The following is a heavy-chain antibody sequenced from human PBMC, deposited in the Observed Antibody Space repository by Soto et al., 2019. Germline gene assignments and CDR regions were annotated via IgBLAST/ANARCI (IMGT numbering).Heavy chain of an antibody. CDR2: IYPGDSDT. J-gene: IGHJ6*02. V-gene: IGHV5-51*01. CDR3: ARGYCTNGVCHYYYGMDV. CDR1: GYSFTSYW. Sequence: GESLKISCKGSGYSFTSYWIGWVRQMPGKGLEWMGIIYPGDSDTRYSPSFQGQVTISADKSISTAYLQWSSLKASDTAMYYCARGYCTNGVCHYYYGMDVWGQGTTVTVSS. D-gene: IGHD2-8*01.